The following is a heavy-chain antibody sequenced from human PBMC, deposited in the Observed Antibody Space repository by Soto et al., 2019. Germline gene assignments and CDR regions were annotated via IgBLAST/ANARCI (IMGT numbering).Heavy chain of an antibody. J-gene: IGHJ4*02. CDR1: GFTFSRYA. Sequence: EVQLLESGGGLVQPGGSLRLSCAASGFTFSRYAMSWVRQAPGTGLEWVAAIGGSGGSTYYADSVKGRFTISRDTSKNTLYLQMNSLRAEDTAVYYCAKDRRPAAQPEPFDYWGQGTLVTVSS. CDR3: AKDRRPAAQPEPFDY. CDR2: IGGSGGST. D-gene: IGHD2-2*01. V-gene: IGHV3-23*01.